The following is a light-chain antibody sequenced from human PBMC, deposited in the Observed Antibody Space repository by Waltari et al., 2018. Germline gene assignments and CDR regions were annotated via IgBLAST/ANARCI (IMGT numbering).Light chain of an antibody. CDR1: ILRVYY. J-gene: IGLJ2*01. Sequence: SSELTQDPAVSVALGQTVRSTSQGDILRVYYPNWCQQKPGQAPLLVIYGKNNRPSGIPDRFSASTSRNTASLTITGAQAEDEAHYYCSSRDSSGDVVFGGGTKLTVL. CDR3: SSRDSSGDVV. CDR2: GKN. V-gene: IGLV3-19*01.